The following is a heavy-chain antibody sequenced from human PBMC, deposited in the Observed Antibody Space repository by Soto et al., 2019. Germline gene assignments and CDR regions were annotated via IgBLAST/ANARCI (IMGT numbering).Heavy chain of an antibody. J-gene: IGHJ6*02. CDR1: GYTFTSYG. V-gene: IGHV1-18*04. D-gene: IGHD1-26*01. CDR3: AREAPSPWSASYYYGMDV. Sequence: ASVKVSCKASGYTFTSYGISWVRQAPGQGLEWMGRISAYNGNTNYAQKLQGRVTMTTDTSTSTAYMELRSLRSDDTAVYYCAREAPSPWSASYYYGMDVWGQGTTVTVSS. CDR2: ISAYNGNT.